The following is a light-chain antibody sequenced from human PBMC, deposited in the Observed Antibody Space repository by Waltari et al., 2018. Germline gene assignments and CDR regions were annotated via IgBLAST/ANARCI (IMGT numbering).Light chain of an antibody. J-gene: IGLJ2*01. CDR2: DVS. CDR3: SYYPDTHTPVV. CDR1: SSHAHEYRI. V-gene: IGLV2-14*03. Sequence: QSALTQPASVSGSPGQSVTISCTGVSSHAHEYRIISWFRQHPGKAPKLILYDVSNRASDISNRFSGYKSGNTASLTISRLQADDEADYFCSYYPDTHTPVVFGGGTKLTV.